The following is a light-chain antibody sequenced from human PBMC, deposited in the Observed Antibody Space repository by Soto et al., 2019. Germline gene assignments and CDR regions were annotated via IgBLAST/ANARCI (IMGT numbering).Light chain of an antibody. CDR1: QSVSSS. CDR3: QQYNNWPPWT. V-gene: IGKV3-15*01. Sequence: EIVMTQSPATLSVSPVERATLSCRASQSVSSSVAWDQQKPGQAPRLLIYGASTRATGIPARFSGSGSGTEFTLTISSLQSEDFAVYYCQQYNNWPPWTFGQGTKVDIK. J-gene: IGKJ1*01. CDR2: GAS.